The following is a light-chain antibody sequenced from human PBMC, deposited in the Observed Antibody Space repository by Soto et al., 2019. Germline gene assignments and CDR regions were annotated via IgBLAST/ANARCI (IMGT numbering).Light chain of an antibody. CDR3: QQYNSYWT. V-gene: IGKV1-5*01. Sequence: DIQMTQSPSTLSASIGDRVTISCRASQSISRWLAWYKQKPGKAPEVLIWDASSLQRGVPSRFSGSGSGTDFSLTISSLQPEDFATYYCQQYNSYWTFGQGTKV. CDR1: QSISRW. CDR2: DAS. J-gene: IGKJ1*01.